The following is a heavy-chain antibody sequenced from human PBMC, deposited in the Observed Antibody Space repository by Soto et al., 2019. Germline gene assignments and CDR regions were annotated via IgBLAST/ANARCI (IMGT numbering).Heavy chain of an antibody. V-gene: IGHV4-59*08. D-gene: IGHD5-12*01. CDR1: GGSISSYY. Sequence: SETLSLTCTVSGGSISSYYWSWIRQPPGKGLEWIGYIYYSGSTNYNPSLKSRVTISVDTSKNQFSLKLSSVTAADTAVYYCARWVRVANYMDVWGKGTTVTVSS. CDR3: ARWVRVANYMDV. CDR2: IYYSGST. J-gene: IGHJ6*03.